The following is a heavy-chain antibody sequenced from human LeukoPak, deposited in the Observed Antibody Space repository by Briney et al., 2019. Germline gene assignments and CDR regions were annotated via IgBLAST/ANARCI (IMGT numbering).Heavy chain of an antibody. J-gene: IGHJ2*01. CDR1: GGTFSSYA. CDR3: AHIAAAGKDWYFDL. CDR2: IIPILGIA. V-gene: IGHV1-69*04. Sequence: GASVKVSCKASGGTFSSYAIGWVRQAPGQGLEWMGRIIPILGIANYAQKFQGRVTITADKSTSTAYMELSSLRSEDTAVYYCAHIAAAGKDWYFDLWGRGTLVTVSS. D-gene: IGHD6-13*01.